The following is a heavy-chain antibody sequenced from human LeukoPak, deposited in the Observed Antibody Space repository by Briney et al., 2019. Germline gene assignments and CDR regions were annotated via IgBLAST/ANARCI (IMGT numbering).Heavy chain of an antibody. D-gene: IGHD3-22*01. CDR1: GFTFSSYS. CDR2: ISSSSSTI. V-gene: IGHV3-48*01. J-gene: IGHJ4*02. CDR3: ARGTYYYDSSLDY. Sequence: GGSLRLSCAASGFTFSSYSMNWVRQAPGKGLEWVSYISSSSSTIYYADSVKGRFTISRDNAKNSLYLQMNGLRAEDTAVYYCARGTYYYDSSLDYWGQGTLVTVSS.